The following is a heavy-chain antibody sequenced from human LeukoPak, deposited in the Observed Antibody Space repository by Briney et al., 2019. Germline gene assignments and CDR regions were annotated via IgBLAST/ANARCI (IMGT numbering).Heavy chain of an antibody. D-gene: IGHD6-19*01. V-gene: IGHV1-18*01. CDR3: ARDIGSGSGWREPRN. CDR2: ISAYNGNT. CDR1: GYTFSNYG. J-gene: IGHJ4*02. Sequence: ASVKVSCKASGYTFSNYGVSWVRQAPGQGLEWMGWISAYNGNTSYAQKLQGRLTMTTDTSTSTAYMELRSLRSDDTAVYYCARDIGSGSGWREPRNWGQGTLVTVSS.